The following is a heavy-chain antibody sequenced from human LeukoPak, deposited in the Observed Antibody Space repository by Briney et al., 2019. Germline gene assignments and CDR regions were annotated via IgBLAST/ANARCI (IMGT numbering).Heavy chain of an antibody. CDR3: ARDVEGSLDY. Sequence: AGGSLRLSCAASGFTFSNYWMAWVRQAPGKGPEWVANIKQDESEKYYVDSVKGRFTISRDNAKKSLYLQMNSLRVDDTAVYYCARDVEGSLDYWGQETLVTVSS. CDR2: IKQDESEK. V-gene: IGHV3-7*01. J-gene: IGHJ4*02. D-gene: IGHD5-24*01. CDR1: GFTFSNYW.